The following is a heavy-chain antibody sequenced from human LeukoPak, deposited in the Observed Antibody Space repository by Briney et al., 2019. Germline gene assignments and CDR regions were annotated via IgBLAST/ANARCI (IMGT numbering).Heavy chain of an antibody. CDR1: GGSISNTNW. CDR3: SRESGAFCPFGY. D-gene: IGHD1-26*01. CDR2: VSLAGQT. V-gene: IGHV4-4*02. Sequence: SETLSLTCDVSGGSISNTNWWSWARQPPGQGLEWIGEVSLAGQTNYNPSLNGRVTMSLDESSNQLSLKLTSVTAADTAIYYCSRESGAFCPFGYWGQGTLVIVPS. J-gene: IGHJ4*02.